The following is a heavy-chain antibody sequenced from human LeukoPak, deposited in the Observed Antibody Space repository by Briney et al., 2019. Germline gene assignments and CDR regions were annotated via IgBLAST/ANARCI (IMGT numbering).Heavy chain of an antibody. CDR2: ISSSSSTI. Sequence: GGSLRLSCAASGFTFSSYSMNWVRQAPGKGLEWVSYISSSSSTIYYADSVKGRFTISRDNAKNSLYLQMNSLRAEDMALYYCAKDKGYKSSSWYFDYWGQGTLVTVSS. J-gene: IGHJ4*02. V-gene: IGHV3-48*01. D-gene: IGHD6-13*01. CDR3: AKDKGYKSSSWYFDY. CDR1: GFTFSSYS.